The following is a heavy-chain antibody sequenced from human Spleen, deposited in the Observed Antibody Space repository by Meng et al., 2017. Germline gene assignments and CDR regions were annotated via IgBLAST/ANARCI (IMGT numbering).Heavy chain of an antibody. D-gene: IGHD3-16*01. CDR3: ATGRGTSWFDP. V-gene: IGHV1-2*02. J-gene: IGHJ5*02. CDR2: INPNNGGT. Sequence: HVQRVQSGVGVKKPGASVKVACKASGYTFSGNYMHWVRQAPGQGLEWMGWINPNNGGTNFAQKFQGRVTMTRDTSISTAYLELSSLRSDDTAVYYCATGRGTSWFDPWGQGTLVTVSS. CDR1: GYTFSGNY.